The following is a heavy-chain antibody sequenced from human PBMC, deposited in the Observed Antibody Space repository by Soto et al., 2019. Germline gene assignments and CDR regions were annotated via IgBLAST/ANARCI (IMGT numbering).Heavy chain of an antibody. CDR1: GYTFTSYY. Sequence: QVQLVQSGAEVKKPGASVKVSCKASGYTFTSYYMHWVRQAPGQGLEWMGIINPSGGSTSYAQKVQGRVTMTRDTSTSTVYMELSSLRSEDTAVYYCARSVIGGRGFAQEGTPDNPLDYWGQGTLVTVSS. CDR2: INPSGGST. CDR3: ARSVIGGRGFAQEGTPDNPLDY. J-gene: IGHJ4*02. D-gene: IGHD3-10*01. V-gene: IGHV1-46*01.